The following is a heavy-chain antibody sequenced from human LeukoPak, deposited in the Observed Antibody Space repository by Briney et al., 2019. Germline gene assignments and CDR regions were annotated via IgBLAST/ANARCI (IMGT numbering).Heavy chain of an antibody. Sequence: GASVKVSCKASGGTFSSYAISWVRQAPGQGLEWMGRIIPILGIANYAQKFQGRVTITADISTSTAYMELSSLRSEDTAVYYCARDPDSSGYYYWGQGTLVTVSS. V-gene: IGHV1-69*04. J-gene: IGHJ4*02. CDR3: ARDPDSSGYYY. CDR2: IIPILGIA. CDR1: GGTFSSYA. D-gene: IGHD3-22*01.